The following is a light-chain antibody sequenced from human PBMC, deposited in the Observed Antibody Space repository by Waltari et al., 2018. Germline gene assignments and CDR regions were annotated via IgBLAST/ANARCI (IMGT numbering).Light chain of an antibody. CDR3: HHYGSSPFT. J-gene: IGKJ2*01. Sequence: EIVLTQSPGTLSLSPGEKVTLSCRASQSVGLKYLAWYQQKPGQGPRILIYGASISATGIPDRFSGSASVTDFSLSISVVEPEYFAVYYCHHYGSSPFTFGQGTNLEI. V-gene: IGKV3-20*01. CDR2: GAS. CDR1: QSVGLKY.